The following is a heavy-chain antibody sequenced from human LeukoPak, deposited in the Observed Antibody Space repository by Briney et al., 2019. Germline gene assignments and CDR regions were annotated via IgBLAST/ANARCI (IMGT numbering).Heavy chain of an antibody. CDR1: GGSISSSSYY. V-gene: IGHV4-39*01. J-gene: IGHJ6*03. Sequence: SETLSLTCTVSGGSISSSSYYWGWIRQPPGKGLEWIGSIYYSGSTYYNPSLKSRVTISVDTSKNQFSLKLSSVTAADTAVYYCARGGGGLRLGELSLGMGNYYYMDVWGKGTTVTVSS. D-gene: IGHD3-16*02. CDR3: ARGGGGLRLGELSLGMGNYYYMDV. CDR2: IYYSGST.